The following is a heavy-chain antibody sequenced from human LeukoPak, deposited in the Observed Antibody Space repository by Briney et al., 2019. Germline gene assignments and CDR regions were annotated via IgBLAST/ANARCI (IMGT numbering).Heavy chain of an antibody. CDR3: ARGGYCSGGSCYSGAFDI. D-gene: IGHD2-15*01. CDR1: GYTFTSYA. V-gene: IGHV1-3*01. CDR2: INAGNGNT. J-gene: IGHJ3*02. Sequence: ASVKVSCKASGYTFTSYAMHWVRQAPGQRLEWMGWINAGNGNTKYSQKFRGRVTITRDTSASTAYMELSSLRSEDTAVYYCARGGYCSGGSCYSGAFDIWGQGTMVTVSS.